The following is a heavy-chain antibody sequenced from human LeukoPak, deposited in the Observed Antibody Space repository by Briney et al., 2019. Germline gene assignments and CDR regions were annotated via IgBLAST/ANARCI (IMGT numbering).Heavy chain of an antibody. CDR2: IIPIFGTA. V-gene: IGHV1-69*13. D-gene: IGHD6-25*01. CDR3: ARCESMRLQNWFDP. J-gene: IGHJ5*02. CDR1: GYTFTSYA. Sequence: GASVKVSCKASGYTFTSYAISWVRQAPGQGLEWMGGIIPIFGTANYAQKFQGRVTITVDESTSTAYMELSSLRFEDTAVFYCARCESMRLQNWFDPWGQGTLVTVSS.